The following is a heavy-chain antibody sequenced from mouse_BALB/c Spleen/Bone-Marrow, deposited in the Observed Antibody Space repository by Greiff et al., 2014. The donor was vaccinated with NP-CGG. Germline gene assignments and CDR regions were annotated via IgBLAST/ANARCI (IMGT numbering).Heavy chain of an antibody. CDR2: FDPFNGGT. Sequence: VQLQQPGPELMKPGASVKISFKASGYLFTSYYMHWVKQSHGESLEWIGYFDPFNGGTSYNQKFKGKATLTVDKSSSTAYMHLSSLTSEDSAVYFCARSYDGYPYAMNYWGQGTSVTVSS. V-gene: IGHV1-28*01. J-gene: IGHJ4*01. CDR1: GYLFTSYY. D-gene: IGHD2-3*01. CDR3: ARSYDGYPYAMNY.